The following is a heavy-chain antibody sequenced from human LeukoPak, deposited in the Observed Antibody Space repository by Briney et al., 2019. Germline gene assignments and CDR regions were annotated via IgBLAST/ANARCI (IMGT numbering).Heavy chain of an antibody. CDR3: AKLGRYQLPLDDY. J-gene: IGHJ4*02. Sequence: GGSLRLSCEASGFTFGSHAMYWVRQAPGKGLEWVSDIRGSDASPYYADSVKGRFTISRDNSKNTMYLQMNSLRAEDTAVYYCAKLGRYQLPLDDYWGQGTLVTVSS. V-gene: IGHV3-23*01. CDR2: IRGSDASP. CDR1: GFTFGSHA. D-gene: IGHD2-2*01.